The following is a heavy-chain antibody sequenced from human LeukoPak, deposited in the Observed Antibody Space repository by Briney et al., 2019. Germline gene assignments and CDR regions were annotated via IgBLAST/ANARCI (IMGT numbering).Heavy chain of an antibody. D-gene: IGHD3-16*01. CDR3: AKVGVGWVAFEY. J-gene: IGHJ4*02. Sequence: GGSLRLSCAASGFTISNFAMSWVRQAPGKGLQWVSAISDSGGGTFYADSVKGRFTISRDNSKNTLYLQMNSLRAEDTAVYYCAKVGVGWVAFEYWGQGTLVTVSS. CDR1: GFTISNFA. CDR2: ISDSGGGT. V-gene: IGHV3-23*01.